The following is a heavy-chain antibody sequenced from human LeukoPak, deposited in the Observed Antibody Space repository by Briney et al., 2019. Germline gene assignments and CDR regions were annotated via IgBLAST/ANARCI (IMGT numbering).Heavy chain of an antibody. Sequence: QPGGSLRLSCAASGFTVSSNYMSWVRQAPGKGLEWVSVIYSGGSTYYADSVKGRFTISRDNSKNTLYLQMNSLRAEDTAVYYCAKGGVGSGTIFYYGMDVWGQGTTVTVSS. CDR3: AKGGVGSGTIFYYGMDV. CDR1: GFTVSSNY. J-gene: IGHJ6*02. D-gene: IGHD1-1*01. CDR2: IYSGGST. V-gene: IGHV3-53*01.